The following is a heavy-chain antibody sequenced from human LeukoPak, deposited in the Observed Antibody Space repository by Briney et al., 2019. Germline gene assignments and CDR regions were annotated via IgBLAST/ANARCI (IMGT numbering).Heavy chain of an antibody. V-gene: IGHV1-69*13. Sequence: SVKVSCKASGGTFSSYAISWVRQAPGQGLEWMGGIIPIFGTANYAQKLQGRVTITADESTSTVYMELSSLRSEDTAVYYCARDLATYYDFWSGYYKGGFHVWGQGTMVTVSS. CDR3: ARDLATYYDFWSGYYKGGFHV. CDR2: IIPIFGTA. D-gene: IGHD3-3*01. J-gene: IGHJ3*01. CDR1: GGTFSSYA.